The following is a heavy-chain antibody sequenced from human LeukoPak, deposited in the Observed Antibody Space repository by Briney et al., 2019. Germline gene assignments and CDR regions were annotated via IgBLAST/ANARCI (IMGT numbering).Heavy chain of an antibody. CDR2: ISTSGSTI. CDR3: SKGYGDYEY. Sequence: GGSLRLSCTASGYSFSSYEMNWVRLAPAPGLEWISYISTSGSTIYYADSVKGRFTISRDNAKNSLYLQMNSLRAEDTAVYYCSKGYGDYEYWGQGTLVTASS. D-gene: IGHD4-17*01. CDR1: GYSFSSYE. V-gene: IGHV3-48*03. J-gene: IGHJ4*02.